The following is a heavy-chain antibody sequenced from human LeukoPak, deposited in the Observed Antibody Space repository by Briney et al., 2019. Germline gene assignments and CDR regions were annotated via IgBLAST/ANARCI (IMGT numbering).Heavy chain of an antibody. Sequence: PGGSLRLSCVASGFTVSSNYMSWVRQAPGKGLEWVSVIFTSGGTDYPDAVKGRFTISRDIPKSTLYLQMNNLRAEDTAVYYCARGPSLRLAGNAFDYWGQGTPV. CDR1: GFTVSSNY. CDR3: ARGPSLRLAGNAFDY. J-gene: IGHJ4*02. CDR2: IFTSGGT. V-gene: IGHV3-53*01. D-gene: IGHD5-12*01.